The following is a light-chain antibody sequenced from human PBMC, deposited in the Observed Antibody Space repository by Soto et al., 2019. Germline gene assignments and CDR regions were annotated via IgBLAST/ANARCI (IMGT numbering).Light chain of an antibody. J-gene: IGKJ4*01. CDR2: AAS. CDR3: QQVYVYPST. V-gene: IGKV1-9*01. Sequence: IQLTQSPSSLSASVGDRVTITCRASHGISSYLGWYQQKPGKAPNLLIYAASTSQSGVPSRLSGGGSWTDFTLTISSLQTDEFATYDCQQVYVYPSTFGGGTKVAIK. CDR1: HGISSY.